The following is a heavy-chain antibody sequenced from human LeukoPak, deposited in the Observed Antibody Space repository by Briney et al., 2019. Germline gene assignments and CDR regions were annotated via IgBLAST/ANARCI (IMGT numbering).Heavy chain of an antibody. Sequence: ASVKVSCKASGYTFTSYAMHWVRQAPGQRLEWMGWINAGNGNTKYSQKFQSRVTITRDTSASTAYMELSSLRSEDTAVYYCARPHAKVGASLFDYWGQGTLVTVS. CDR3: ARPHAKVGASLFDY. V-gene: IGHV1-3*01. CDR2: INAGNGNT. CDR1: GYTFTSYA. J-gene: IGHJ4*02. D-gene: IGHD1-26*01.